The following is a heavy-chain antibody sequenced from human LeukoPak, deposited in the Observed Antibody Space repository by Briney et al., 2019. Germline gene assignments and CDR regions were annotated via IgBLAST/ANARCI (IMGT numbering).Heavy chain of an antibody. Sequence: PSETLSLTCTVSGGSISSYYWSWIRQPPGKGPEWIGYIYYSGSTNYNPSLKSRVTISVDTSKNQFSLKLSSVTAADTAVYYCARVGKRYDSSGPIDYWGQGTLVTVSS. CDR1: GGSISSYY. CDR3: ARVGKRYDSSGPIDY. J-gene: IGHJ4*02. D-gene: IGHD3-22*01. CDR2: IYYSGST. V-gene: IGHV4-59*01.